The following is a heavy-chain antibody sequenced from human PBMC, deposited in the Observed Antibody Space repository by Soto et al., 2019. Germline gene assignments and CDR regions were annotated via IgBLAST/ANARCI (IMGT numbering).Heavy chain of an antibody. D-gene: IGHD3-3*01. CDR2: LRAFNHKA. V-gene: IGHV1-18*04. Sequence: QVQLVQSGGEVKKPGASVKVSCKASGYNYNNYGVTWVRQAPGQGLEWMVWLRAFNHKANYAPNVQDRVTMTINKSTNTAEMEMRSLRPDDAAVYSCARQHHDLWMDSPDFDCWGQGTLVTASA. J-gene: IGHJ4*02. CDR1: GYNYNNYG. CDR3: ARQHHDLWMDSPDFDC.